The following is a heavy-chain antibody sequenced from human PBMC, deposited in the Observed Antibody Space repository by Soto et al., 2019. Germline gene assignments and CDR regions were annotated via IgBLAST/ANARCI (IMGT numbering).Heavy chain of an antibody. V-gene: IGHV1-3*01. CDR1: GYTFSSYA. CDR3: ARDTGDGTFDF. CDR2: INAGYGNT. J-gene: IGHJ4*02. D-gene: IGHD1-1*01. Sequence: QVHLVQSGAEVRKPGASVKVSCKASGYTFSSYAMHWVRQAPGQRLDWMGWINAGYGNTKSSQKFQDRVTISRDTSASTASMDLTSLRSEDTAVYYCARDTGDGTFDFWGQGTLGTVSA.